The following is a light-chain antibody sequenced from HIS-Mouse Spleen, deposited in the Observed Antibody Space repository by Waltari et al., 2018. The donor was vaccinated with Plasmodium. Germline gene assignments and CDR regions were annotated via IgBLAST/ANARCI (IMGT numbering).Light chain of an antibody. V-gene: IGLV2-11*01. Sequence: QSALTQPRSVSGSPGQSVTISCPGTSSDVGGYNYVSWYQQQPGKAPKLMIYDVSKRPAAVPDRFSGSKSGNTASLTISGRQAEDEADYYCCSYAGSYTYVFGTGTKVTVL. J-gene: IGLJ1*01. CDR3: CSYAGSYTYV. CDR1: SSDVGGYNY. CDR2: DVS.